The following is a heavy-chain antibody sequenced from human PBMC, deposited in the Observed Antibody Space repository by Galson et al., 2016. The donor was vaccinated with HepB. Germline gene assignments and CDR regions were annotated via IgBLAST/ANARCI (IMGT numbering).Heavy chain of an antibody. Sequence: SLRLSCAASGFTFSSYAMSWVRQAPGKGLEWVSTISGSVGSTYYADSVKGRFTISRDRSKNTLSLQMNSLRAEDTAVDYCANTPSRHFDYWGRGTLVTVSS. V-gene: IGHV3-23*01. J-gene: IGHJ4*02. CDR2: ISGSVGST. CDR3: ANTPSRHFDY. CDR1: GFTFSSYA.